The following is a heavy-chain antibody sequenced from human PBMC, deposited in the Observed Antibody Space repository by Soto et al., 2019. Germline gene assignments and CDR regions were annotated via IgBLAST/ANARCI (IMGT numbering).Heavy chain of an antibody. V-gene: IGHV3-23*01. J-gene: IGHJ4*02. D-gene: IGHD4-4*01. CDR2: ISGSGGMT. CDR1: GFTFSSYS. Sequence: GGSLRLSCGAYGFTFSSYSMSWVRQAPGKGPECVSAISGSGGMTYYSDSVKGRFTISKNKSQNPLYLKMSSLRADDKDIYYCEKAWGYSNYYFDYGSQRTLVTVSS. CDR3: EKAWGYSNYYFDY.